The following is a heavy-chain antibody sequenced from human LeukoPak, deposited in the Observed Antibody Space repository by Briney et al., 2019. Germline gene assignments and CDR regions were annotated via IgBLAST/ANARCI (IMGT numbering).Heavy chain of an antibody. J-gene: IGHJ4*02. D-gene: IGHD2-2*01. CDR1: GFTFSSYG. Sequence: PGGSLRLSCAASGFTFSSYGMHWVRQAPGKGLEGVAFIRYDGSNKYYADSVKGRFTISRDNSKNTLYLQMNSLRAEDTALYYCARYHCSSISCYSEVSFDSWGQGTLVTVSS. CDR2: IRYDGSNK. CDR3: ARYHCSSISCYSEVSFDS. V-gene: IGHV3-30*02.